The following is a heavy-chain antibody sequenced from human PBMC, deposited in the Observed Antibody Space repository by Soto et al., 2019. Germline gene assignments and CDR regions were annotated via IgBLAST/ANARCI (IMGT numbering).Heavy chain of an antibody. CDR1: GGSISSSSYY. CDR2: MYYSGST. V-gene: IGHV4-39*01. D-gene: IGHD6-13*01. Sequence: PSETLSLTCTVSGGSISSSSYYWGWIRQPPGKGLEWIGSMYYSGSTYYNPSLKSRVTIFVDTSKNQFSLKLSSVTAADTAVYYCARLSAAGNYYYYGMDVWGQGTTVTVSS. CDR3: ARLSAAGNYYYYGMDV. J-gene: IGHJ6*02.